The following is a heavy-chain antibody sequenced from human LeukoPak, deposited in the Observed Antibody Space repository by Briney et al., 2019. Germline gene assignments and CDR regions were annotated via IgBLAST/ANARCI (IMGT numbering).Heavy chain of an antibody. D-gene: IGHD2-21*02. CDR3: AKGPIVVVTAMELEY. V-gene: IGHV3-23*01. Sequence: GGSLRLSCAVSGFTFRSYAMNWVRQAPGKGLEWVSAISGSGDSAHYADSVRGRFTISRDNSKNTLYLQIHSLRAEDTAVYYCAKGPIVVVTAMELEYWGRGTLVTVSS. J-gene: IGHJ4*02. CDR2: ISGSGDSA. CDR1: GFTFRSYA.